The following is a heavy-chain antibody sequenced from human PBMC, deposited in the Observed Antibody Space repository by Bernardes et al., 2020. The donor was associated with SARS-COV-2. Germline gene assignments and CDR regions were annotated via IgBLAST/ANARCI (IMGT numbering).Heavy chain of an antibody. V-gene: IGHV3-23*01. Sequence: VESLFLSCAASGFTFSSYDMSWVRQAPGKGLEWVSTISYSGGRTHYADSVKGRFTISRDNSDNTVYLQMSSLRAEDTAVYYCTKDPQYSNDIDHWGQGTLVTVSS. CDR3: TKDPQYSNDIDH. CDR2: ISYSGGRT. J-gene: IGHJ4*02. D-gene: IGHD6-6*01. CDR1: GFTFSSYD.